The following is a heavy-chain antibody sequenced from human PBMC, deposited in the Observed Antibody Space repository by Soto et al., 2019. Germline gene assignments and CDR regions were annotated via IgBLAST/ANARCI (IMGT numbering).Heavy chain of an antibody. V-gene: IGHV4-4*02. CDR3: ASGGVAANTYDSSGYWFDP. J-gene: IGHJ5*02. CDR2: IYHSGST. Sequence: SETLSLTCAVSGGSISSSNWWSWVRQPPGKGLEWIGEIYHSGSTNYNPSLKSRVTISVDKSKNQFSLKLSSVTAADTAVYYCASGGVAANTYDSSGYWFDPWGQGTLVTVSS. CDR1: GGSISSSNW. D-gene: IGHD3-22*01.